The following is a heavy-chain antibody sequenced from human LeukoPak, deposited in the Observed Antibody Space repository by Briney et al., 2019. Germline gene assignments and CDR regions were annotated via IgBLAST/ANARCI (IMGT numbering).Heavy chain of an antibody. Sequence: GGSLRLSCAASGFTFSSYWMNWVRQAPGKGLEWVANINQDGTEKYYVDSVKGRFTISRDNAKNSLYLQMNSLRAEDTAVYYCARDITMVRGALDYWGQGTLVTVSS. D-gene: IGHD3-10*01. V-gene: IGHV3-7*01. CDR3: ARDITMVRGALDY. CDR2: INQDGTEK. J-gene: IGHJ4*02. CDR1: GFTFSSYW.